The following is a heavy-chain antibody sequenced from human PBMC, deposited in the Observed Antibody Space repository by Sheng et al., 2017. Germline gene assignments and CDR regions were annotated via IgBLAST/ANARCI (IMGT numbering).Heavy chain of an antibody. CDR3: ARARVRYMNTYPDLDV. CDR2: ISAHNGET. D-gene: IGHD3-16*02. CDR1: GFALSSYG. J-gene: IGHJ6*02. Sequence: QVQLVQSGAEVKSPGASVKVSCKASGFALSSYGITWVRQAPGQGLEWMGWISAHNGETKYAQKFQGRVTMTRDTSTSTVYLDLRSLTSDDTAVYSCARARVRYMNTYPDLDVWGQGTTVTVSS. V-gene: IGHV1-18*01.